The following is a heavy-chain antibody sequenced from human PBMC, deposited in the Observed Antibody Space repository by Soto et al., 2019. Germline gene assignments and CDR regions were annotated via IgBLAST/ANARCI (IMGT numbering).Heavy chain of an antibody. CDR2: IYYSGST. J-gene: IGHJ6*02. Sequence: QVQLQESGPGLVKPSETLSLTCTVSGGSISSGGYYWSWIRRHPGKGLEWIGYIYYSGSTYYNPSLKSRVTISVDTSKNQFSLKLSSVTAADTAVYYCARGRYYASSGYFVSPYYYGMDVWGQGTTVTVSS. D-gene: IGHD3-22*01. V-gene: IGHV4-31*03. CDR3: ARGRYYASSGYFVSPYYYGMDV. CDR1: GGSISSGGYY.